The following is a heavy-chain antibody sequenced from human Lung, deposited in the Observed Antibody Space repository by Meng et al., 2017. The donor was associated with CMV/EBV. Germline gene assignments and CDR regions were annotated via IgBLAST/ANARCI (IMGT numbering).Heavy chain of an antibody. D-gene: IGHD4-11*01. CDR3: ARDPYIKAFDL. Sequence: GESLKISCAASGFMFSRFWMTWLRQVPGRGPELVAHIKEDGSEKYFVASVKGRCTISRDNAKNSLYLKIHSLRVEDTAVYYCARDPYIKAFDLWGQGTMVTVSS. V-gene: IGHV3-7*01. J-gene: IGHJ3*01. CDR2: IKEDGSEK. CDR1: GFMFSRFW.